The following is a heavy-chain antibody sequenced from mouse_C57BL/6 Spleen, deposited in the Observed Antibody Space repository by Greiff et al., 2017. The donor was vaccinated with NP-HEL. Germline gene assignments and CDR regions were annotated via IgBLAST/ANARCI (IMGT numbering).Heavy chain of an antibody. J-gene: IGHJ2*01. Sequence: EVQLQESGPVLVKPGASVKMSCKASGYTFTDYYMNWVKQSHGKSLEWIGVINPYNGGTSYNQKFKGKATLTVDKSSSTAYMELNSLTSEDSAVYYCAREGGYGRPFDYWGKGTTLTVSS. CDR1: GYTFTDYY. V-gene: IGHV1-19*01. CDR2: INPYNGGT. D-gene: IGHD1-1*01. CDR3: AREGGYGRPFDY.